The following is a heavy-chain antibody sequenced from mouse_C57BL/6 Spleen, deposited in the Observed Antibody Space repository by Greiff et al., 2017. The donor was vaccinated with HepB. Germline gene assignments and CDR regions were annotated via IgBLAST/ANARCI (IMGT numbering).Heavy chain of an antibody. CDR3: ARDGYYYYFDC. Sequence: DVMLVESGGGLVKPGGSLKLSCAASGFTFSDYGMHWVRQAPEKGLEWVAYISSGSSTIYYADAVKGRFTISRDNAKNTLFLQMTSLRSEDTAMYYCARDGYYYYFDCWGQGTTLTVSS. D-gene: IGHD2-3*01. J-gene: IGHJ2*01. V-gene: IGHV5-17*01. CDR1: GFTFSDYG. CDR2: ISSGSSTI.